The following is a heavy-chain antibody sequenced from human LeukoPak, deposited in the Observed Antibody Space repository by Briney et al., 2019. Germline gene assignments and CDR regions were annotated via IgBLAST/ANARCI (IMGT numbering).Heavy chain of an antibody. Sequence: AGGSLRLSCAASGFTFSSYSMNWVRQAPGKGLEWVSYISSSSSTIYYADSVKGRFTISRDNAKNSLYLQMNSLRAEDTAVYYCARRLGLGFGEYSNNWFDPWGQGTLVTVSS. J-gene: IGHJ5*02. CDR3: ARRLGLGFGEYSNNWFDP. V-gene: IGHV3-48*01. CDR2: ISSSSSTI. D-gene: IGHD3-10*01. CDR1: GFTFSSYS.